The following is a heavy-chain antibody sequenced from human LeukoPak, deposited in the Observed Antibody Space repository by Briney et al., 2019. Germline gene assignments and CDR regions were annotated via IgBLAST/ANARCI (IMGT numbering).Heavy chain of an antibody. CDR1: GFTFDIYA. J-gene: IGHJ4*02. Sequence: GGSLRLSCAASGFTFDIYAMHWVRQAPGKGLEWVSGISSDSDKIDYADSVKGRFTISRDNAKNFLYLQMNSLRAEDTALYYCAKDASDFGDYDGVHYWGQGTLVTVSS. D-gene: IGHD4-17*01. CDR2: ISSDSDKI. CDR3: AKDASDFGDYDGVHY. V-gene: IGHV3-9*01.